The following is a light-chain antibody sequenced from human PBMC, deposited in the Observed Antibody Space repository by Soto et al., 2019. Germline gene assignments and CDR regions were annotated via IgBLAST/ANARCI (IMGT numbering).Light chain of an antibody. V-gene: IGLV1-40*01. CDR3: QSYDSSLSAS. CDR2: GNS. Sequence: QLVLTQPPSVSGAPGQRVTISCTGSSSNIGAGYDVHWYQQLPGTAPKLLIYGNSNRPSGVPDRFSGSKSGTSAPLAITGLQAEDEADYYCQSYDSSLSASFGTGTKLTVL. CDR1: SSNIGAGYD. J-gene: IGLJ1*01.